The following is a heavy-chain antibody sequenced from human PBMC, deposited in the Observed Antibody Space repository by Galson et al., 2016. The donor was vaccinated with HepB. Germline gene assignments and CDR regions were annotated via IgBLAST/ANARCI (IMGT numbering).Heavy chain of an antibody. CDR1: GFTFINTA. Sequence: SVKVSCKASGFTFINTAVQWVRQARGQRLEWIGWIVVGSGNTDYAQKFQERVTITRDMSTSTAYMELSSLRSEDTAVYYCAADLGVYSCAYAYWGQGTLVTVSS. V-gene: IGHV1-58*01. CDR2: IVVGSGNT. CDR3: AADLGVYSCAYAY. D-gene: IGHD2-21*01. J-gene: IGHJ4*02.